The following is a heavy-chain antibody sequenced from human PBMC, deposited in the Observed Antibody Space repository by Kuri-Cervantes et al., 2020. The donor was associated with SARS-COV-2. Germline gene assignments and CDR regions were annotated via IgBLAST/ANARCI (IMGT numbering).Heavy chain of an antibody. CDR1: GFTFSSYS. CDR3: ARRGEGSGLY. D-gene: IGHD6-19*01. Sequence: GESLKISCAASGFTFSSYSMNWVRQAPGKGLEWVSSISSSSSYIYYADSVKGRFTISRDNAKNSLYLQMNSLRAEDTAVYYCARRGEGSGLYWGQGTLVTVSS. J-gene: IGHJ4*02. CDR2: ISSSSSYI. V-gene: IGHV3-21*04.